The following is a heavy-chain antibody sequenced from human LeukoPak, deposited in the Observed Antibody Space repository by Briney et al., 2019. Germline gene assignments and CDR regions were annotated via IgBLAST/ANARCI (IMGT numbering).Heavy chain of an antibody. CDR1: GYTFTSDD. J-gene: IGHJ4*02. D-gene: IGHD4-17*01. Sequence: GASVKVSCKTSGYTFTSDDINWVRQATGQGLEWMGWMNPNSGNTGYAQKFQGGVTMTRNTSISTAYMGLSSLRSEDTAIYYCARSPTGLRKRNDFWGQGTLVTVSS. CDR3: ARSPTGLRKRNDF. V-gene: IGHV1-8*01. CDR2: MNPNSGNT.